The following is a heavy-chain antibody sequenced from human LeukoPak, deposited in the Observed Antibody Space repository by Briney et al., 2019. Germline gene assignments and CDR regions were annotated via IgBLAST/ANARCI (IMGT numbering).Heavy chain of an antibody. CDR1: GFTFSTYA. CDR3: ATTLLRASTYMDV. V-gene: IGHV3-23*01. J-gene: IGHJ6*03. D-gene: IGHD1-1*01. Sequence: PGGSLRLSCAASGFTFSTYAMSWVRQAPGKGLEWVSGISGSGGSTYYAESVKGRCTISRDNSKNTPYLQMNSLRAEDTAAYYCATTLLRASTYMDVWGKGTTVTVSS. CDR2: ISGSGGST.